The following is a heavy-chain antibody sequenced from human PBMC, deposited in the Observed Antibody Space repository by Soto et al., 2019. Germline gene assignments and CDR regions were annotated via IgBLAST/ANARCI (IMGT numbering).Heavy chain of an antibody. CDR2: IWYDGSNK. J-gene: IGHJ4*02. D-gene: IGHD6-19*01. CDR1: GFTFSSYG. V-gene: IGHV3-33*01. Sequence: QVQLVESGGGVVQPGRSLRLSCAASGFTFSSYGMHWVRQAPGKGLEWVAVIWYDGSNKYYADSVKGRFTISRDNSKNPLYLQMNSLRAEDTAVYYCARDEGMAGTTPLFDYWGQGTLVTVSS. CDR3: ARDEGMAGTTPLFDY.